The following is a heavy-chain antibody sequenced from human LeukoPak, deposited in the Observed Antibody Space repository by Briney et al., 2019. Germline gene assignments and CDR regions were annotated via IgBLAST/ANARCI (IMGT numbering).Heavy chain of an antibody. CDR2: IRSKAYGGTT. V-gene: IGHV3-49*04. D-gene: IGHD3-22*01. CDR1: GFTFGDYA. Sequence: GRSLRLPCTASGFTFGDYAMSWVRQAPGKGLEWVGFIRSKAYGGTTEYAASVKGRFTISRDDSKSIAYLQMNSLNTEDTAVYYCTRDQLEGFYDSSGYYYTADFWGQGTLVTVSS. J-gene: IGHJ4*02. CDR3: TRDQLEGFYDSSGYYYTADF.